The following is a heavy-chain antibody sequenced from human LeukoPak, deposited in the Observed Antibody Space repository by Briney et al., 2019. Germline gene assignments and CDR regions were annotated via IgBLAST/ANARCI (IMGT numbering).Heavy chain of an antibody. J-gene: IGHJ6*03. D-gene: IGHD3-3*01. Sequence: GGSLRLSCAASGFTFSSYAMSWVRQAPGKGLEWVSAISGSGGSTYYADSVKGRFTISRDNSKNTLYLQMNSLRAEDTAVYYCAKSGHYDFWSGFPYYYYYYMDVWGKGTTVTVSS. CDR1: GFTFSSYA. CDR2: ISGSGGST. CDR3: AKSGHYDFWSGFPYYYYYYMDV. V-gene: IGHV3-23*01.